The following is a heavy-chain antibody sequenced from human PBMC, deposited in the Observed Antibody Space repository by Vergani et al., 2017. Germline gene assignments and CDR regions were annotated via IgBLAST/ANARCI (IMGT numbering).Heavy chain of an antibody. CDR2: ISYDGSNK. V-gene: IGHV3-30-3*01. J-gene: IGHJ3*02. CDR3: ARSPVIGLDAFDI. Sequence: QVQLVESGGGVVQPGRSLRLSCAASGFTFSSYAMHWVRQAPGKGLEWVAVISYDGSNKYYADSVKGRFTISRDNSKNTLYLQMNSLRAEDTAVYYCARSPVIGLDAFDIWGQGTMVTVSS. CDR1: GFTFSSYA. D-gene: IGHD2/OR15-2a*01.